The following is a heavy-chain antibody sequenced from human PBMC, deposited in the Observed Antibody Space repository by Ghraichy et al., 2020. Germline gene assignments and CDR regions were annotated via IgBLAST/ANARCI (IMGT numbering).Heavy chain of an antibody. V-gene: IGHV4-59*01. CDR3: ARDRRYCSSTSCYYFDY. Sequence: SCTVSGGSISSYYWSWIRQPPGKGLEWIGYIYYSGSTNYNPSLKSRVTISVDTSKNQFSLKLSSVTAADTAVYYCARDRRYCSSTSCYYFDYWGQGTLVTVSS. CDR2: IYYSGST. D-gene: IGHD2-2*01. J-gene: IGHJ4*02. CDR1: GGSISSYY.